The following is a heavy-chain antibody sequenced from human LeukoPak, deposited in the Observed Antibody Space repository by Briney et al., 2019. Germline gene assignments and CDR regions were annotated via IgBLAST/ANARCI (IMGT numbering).Heavy chain of an antibody. CDR2: IYTGGDT. CDR1: GFSVSNKY. Sequence: GGSLRLSCAASGFSVSNKYMSWVRQAPGKGLEWVSVIYTGGDTYYADSVRGRFTISRDNSKNTVDLQMNSLRAEDTALYYCAGGQMFTSGRFDDWGQGTLVTVFS. J-gene: IGHJ4*02. D-gene: IGHD6-19*01. V-gene: IGHV3-53*01. CDR3: AGGQMFTSGRFDD.